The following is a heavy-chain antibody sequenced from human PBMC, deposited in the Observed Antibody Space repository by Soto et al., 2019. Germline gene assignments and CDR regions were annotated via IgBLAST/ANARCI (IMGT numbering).Heavy chain of an antibody. J-gene: IGHJ3*02. CDR3: ARVWGGAFDI. D-gene: IGHD3-10*01. CDR2: IYYSGST. Sequence: QVQLQESGPGLVKPSETLSLTCTVSGGSISSYYWSWIRQPPGKGLEWIGYIYYSGSTNYNPSLXSXAXIAXDTSKNHFSLKLSSVTAADTAVYYCARVWGGAFDIWGQGTTVTVSS. CDR1: GGSISSYY. V-gene: IGHV4-59*01.